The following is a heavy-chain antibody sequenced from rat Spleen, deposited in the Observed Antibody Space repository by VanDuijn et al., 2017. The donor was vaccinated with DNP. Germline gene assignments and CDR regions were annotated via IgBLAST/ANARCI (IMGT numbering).Heavy chain of an antibody. V-gene: IGHV2-72*01. D-gene: IGHD1-1*01. Sequence: QVQLEESGPGLMQPSETLSLTCTVSGFSLTSNGVGWVRQPLGKGLVWMGTIWAGGSTNYNSAVQSRLSISRDTSKSQVFLKMNSLQPEDTGTYYCARQYYSGPFDYWGQGVMVTVSS. J-gene: IGHJ2*01. CDR2: IWAGGST. CDR3: ARQYYSGPFDY. CDR1: GFSLTSNG.